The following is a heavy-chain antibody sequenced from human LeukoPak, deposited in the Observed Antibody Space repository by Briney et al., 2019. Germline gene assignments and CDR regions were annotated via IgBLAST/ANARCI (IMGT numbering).Heavy chain of an antibody. D-gene: IGHD3-10*01. CDR1: GGTFSSYA. CDR2: INPNSGGT. CDR3: ASHSYYYGSGSPKYFDY. Sequence: ALVKVSCKASGGTFSSYAISWVRQAPGQGLEWMGWINPNSGGTNYAQKFQGRVTMTRDTSISTAYMELSRLRSDDTAVYYCASHSYYYGSGSPKYFDYWGQGTLVTVSS. J-gene: IGHJ4*02. V-gene: IGHV1-2*02.